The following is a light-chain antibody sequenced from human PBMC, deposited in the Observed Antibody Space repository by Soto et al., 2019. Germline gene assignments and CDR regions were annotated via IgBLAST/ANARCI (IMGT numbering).Light chain of an antibody. J-gene: IGLJ2*01. CDR1: SSDGGGYNY. Sequence: QSALTQPASVSGSPGQSITISCTGTSSDGGGYNYVSWYQQHPGKAPKLMIYEVTNRPSGVSNRLSGSKSGNTASLTISGLQAEDEADYYCSSYTISSTHVLLGGGTKLTVL. V-gene: IGLV2-14*01. CDR2: EVT. CDR3: SSYTISSTHVL.